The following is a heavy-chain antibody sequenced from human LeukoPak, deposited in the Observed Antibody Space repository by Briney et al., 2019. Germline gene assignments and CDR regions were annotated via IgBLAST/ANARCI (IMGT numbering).Heavy chain of an antibody. CDR3: AREWGITGTPQQKYYYYYYGMDV. Sequence: SETLSLTCTVSGGSISSYYWSWLRQPAGKGLEWIGRIYTSGSTNYNPSLKSRVTMSVDTSNNQFSLKLSSVTAADTAVYYCAREWGITGTPQQKYYYYYYGMDVWGQGTTVTVSS. CDR2: IYTSGST. D-gene: IGHD1-7*01. J-gene: IGHJ6*02. V-gene: IGHV4-4*07. CDR1: GGSISSYY.